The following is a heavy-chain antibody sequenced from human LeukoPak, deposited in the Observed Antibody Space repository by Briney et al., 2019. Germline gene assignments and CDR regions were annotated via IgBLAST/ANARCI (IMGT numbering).Heavy chain of an antibody. CDR2: ISGSGGST. V-gene: IGHV3-23*01. CDR3: AKCGYSYGAFDY. J-gene: IGHJ4*02. CDR1: GFTFSSYA. Sequence: GGSLRLSCAASGFTFSSYAMSGVRQAPGKGLEWVSVISGSGGSTYYADSVKGRFTISRDNSKNTLYLQMNSLRAEDTAVYYCAKCGYSYGAFDYWGQGTLVTVSS. D-gene: IGHD5-18*01.